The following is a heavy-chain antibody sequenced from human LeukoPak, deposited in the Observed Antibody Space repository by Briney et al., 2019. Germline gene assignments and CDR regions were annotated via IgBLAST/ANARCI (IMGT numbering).Heavy chain of an antibody. Sequence: GGSLRLSCAVSGFIFSNYAMNWVRQAPGKGLEWVSAISGSGGSTYYADSVKGRFTISRDNSKNTLYLQMNSLRAEDTAVYYCAKSPYSSGWPPFDYWGQGTLVTVSS. V-gene: IGHV3-23*01. CDR2: ISGSGGST. D-gene: IGHD6-19*01. J-gene: IGHJ4*02. CDR3: AKSPYSSGWPPFDY. CDR1: GFIFSNYA.